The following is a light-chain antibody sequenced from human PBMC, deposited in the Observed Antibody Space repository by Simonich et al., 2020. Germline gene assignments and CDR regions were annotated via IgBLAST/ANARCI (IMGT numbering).Light chain of an antibody. V-gene: IGKV3D-20*01. CDR3: QQYGSSPPHT. CDR1: QSVSSY. J-gene: IGKJ2*01. Sequence: EIVLTQSPATLSLSPGERATLSCRPSQSVSSYLAWYQQKPGLAPRPLIYDASSRATGIPDRFSGSGSGTDFTLTISRLEPEDFAVYYCQQYGSSPPHTFGQGTKLEIK. CDR2: DAS.